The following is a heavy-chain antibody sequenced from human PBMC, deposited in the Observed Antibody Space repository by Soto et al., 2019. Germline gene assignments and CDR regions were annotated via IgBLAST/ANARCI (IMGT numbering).Heavy chain of an antibody. V-gene: IGHV4-4*03. Sequence: PETLSLTCAVSGGSISSSNWWSWVRQPPGKGLEWIGEIYHSGSTNYNPSLKSRVTISVDKSKNQFSLKLSSVTAADTAVYYCARAMRDIVVVPAAMSGWFDPWGQG. CDR1: GGSISSSNW. D-gene: IGHD2-2*01. J-gene: IGHJ5*02. CDR2: IYHSGST. CDR3: ARAMRDIVVVPAAMSGWFDP.